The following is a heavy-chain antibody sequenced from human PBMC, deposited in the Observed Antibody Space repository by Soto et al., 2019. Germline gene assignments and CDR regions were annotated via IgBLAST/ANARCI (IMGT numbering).Heavy chain of an antibody. J-gene: IGHJ4*02. CDR1: GFSLSTSGVG. CDR3: AHSTSAAAPIYFDY. Sequence: SGPTLVNPTQTLTLTCTFSGFSLSTSGVGMGWIRQPPGKALEWLALIYWNDDKRYSPSLKSRLTITKDTSKNQVVLTMTNMDPVDTATYYCAHSTSAAAPIYFDYWGQGTLVTVSS. V-gene: IGHV2-5*01. D-gene: IGHD6-13*01. CDR2: IYWNDDK.